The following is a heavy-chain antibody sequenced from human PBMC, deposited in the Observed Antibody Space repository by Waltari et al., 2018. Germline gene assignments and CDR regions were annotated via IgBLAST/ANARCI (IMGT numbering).Heavy chain of an antibody. CDR1: GGSISSSSYY. V-gene: IGHV4-39*01. Sequence: QLQLQESGPGLVKPSETLSLTCTVSGGSISSSSYYWGWIRQPPGKGLEWIGSIYYSGSTYYNQSLKSRVTISVDTSKNQFSLKLSSVTAADTAVYYCARLRGELLVDYWGQGTLVIVSS. D-gene: IGHD1-26*01. J-gene: IGHJ4*02. CDR2: IYYSGST. CDR3: ARLRGELLVDY.